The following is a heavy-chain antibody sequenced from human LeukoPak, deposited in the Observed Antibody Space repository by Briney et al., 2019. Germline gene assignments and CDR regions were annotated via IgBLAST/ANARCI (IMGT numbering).Heavy chain of an antibody. CDR2: IYHSGST. V-gene: IGHV4-4*02. J-gene: IGHJ6*02. Sequence: SETLSLTCAVSGYSITSSSWWSWVRQPPGKGLEWIGEIYHSGSTNYNPSLKSRVTISVDKSKNQFSLKLSSVTAADTAVYYCARVGATYYYGMDVWGQGTTVTVSS. CDR3: ARVGATYYYGMDV. D-gene: IGHD1-26*01. CDR1: GYSITSSSW.